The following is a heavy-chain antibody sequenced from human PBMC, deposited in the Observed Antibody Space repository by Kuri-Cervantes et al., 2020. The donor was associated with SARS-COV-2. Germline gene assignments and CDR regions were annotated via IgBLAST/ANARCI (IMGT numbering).Heavy chain of an antibody. J-gene: IGHJ4*02. D-gene: IGHD6-13*01. CDR2: IYHSGST. CDR1: GGSISSSGYY. CDR3: ASGRGSWSDY. V-gene: IGHV4-30-2*01. Sequence: SETLSFTCTVSGGSISSSGYYWSWIRQPPGKGLEWIGYIYHSGSTYYNPSLKSRVTISVDRSKNQFSLKLSSVTAADTAVYYCASGRGSWSDYWGQGTLVTVSS.